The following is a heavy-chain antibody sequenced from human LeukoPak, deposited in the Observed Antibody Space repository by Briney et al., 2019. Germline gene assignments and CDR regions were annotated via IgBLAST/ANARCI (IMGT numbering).Heavy chain of an antibody. CDR3: ARRYCSSTSCYKRNWFDP. CDR1: GGTFSSYA. V-gene: IGHV1-69*04. J-gene: IGHJ5*02. D-gene: IGHD2-2*02. CDR2: IIPILGIA. Sequence: SVKVSCKASGGTFSSYAISWVRQAPGQGLEWMGRIIPILGIANYAQKFQGRVTITADKSTSTAYVELSSLRSEDTAVYYCARRYCSSTSCYKRNWFDPWGQGTLVTVSS.